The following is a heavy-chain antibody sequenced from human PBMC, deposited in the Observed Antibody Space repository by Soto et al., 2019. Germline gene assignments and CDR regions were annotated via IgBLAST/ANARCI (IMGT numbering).Heavy chain of an antibody. CDR1: GFTFSRYS. CDR3: ARDRGRGSGTYYPIYGLDV. D-gene: IGHD3-10*01. J-gene: IGHJ6*02. V-gene: IGHV3-48*02. CDR2: ITGSSSVV. Sequence: PGGSLRLSCAASGFTFSRYSMNWVRQAPGKGLEWVSYITGSSSVVYYADSVKGRFTISRDNARNSLHLQMNSLRDEDTAVYYCARDRGRGSGTYYPIYGLDVWGQGTTVTVSS.